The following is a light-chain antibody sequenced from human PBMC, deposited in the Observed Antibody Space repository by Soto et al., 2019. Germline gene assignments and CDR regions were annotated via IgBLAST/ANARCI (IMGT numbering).Light chain of an antibody. V-gene: IGKV1-5*01. CDR2: DAS. CDR1: QSISTW. J-gene: IGKJ4*01. Sequence: DIQMTQSPSTLSASLGDRATLTCRASQSISTWLAWYQQKPGKAPKLLIYDASSLQSGVPPRFSGSGCGTEFTLTTSSLQPHDFATFYCQQHNSYSPLTFGQGTKVDIK. CDR3: QQHNSYSPLT.